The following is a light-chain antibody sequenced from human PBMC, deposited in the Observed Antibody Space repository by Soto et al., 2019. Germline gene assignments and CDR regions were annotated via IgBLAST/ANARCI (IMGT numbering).Light chain of an antibody. V-gene: IGLV2-23*01. J-gene: IGLJ3*02. CDR3: CSYAGSSTWV. CDR2: EGT. CDR1: RNDVGSYNL. Sequence: QSALTQPASVSGYPGQSSTISCTGTRNDVGSYNLVSWYQQHPGTAPKLMIYEGTKRPSGVSNRFSASKSGNTASLTIAGPQAEDEADYYCCSYAGSSTWVFGGGTKVTVL.